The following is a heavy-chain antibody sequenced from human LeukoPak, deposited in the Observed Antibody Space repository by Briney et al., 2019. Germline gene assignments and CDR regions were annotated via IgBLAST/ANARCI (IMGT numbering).Heavy chain of an antibody. J-gene: IGHJ4*02. D-gene: IGHD7-27*01. CDR3: ARLASGDHYYFDY. V-gene: IGHV1-3*01. CDR1: GYTFTSYA. Sequence: ASVKVSCKASGYTFTSYAMHWVRQAPGQRLEWMGWINAGNGNTKYSQKFQGRVTITRDTSASTAYMELSSLRSEDTAVYYCARLASGDHYYFDYWGQGTLVTVSS. CDR2: INAGNGNT.